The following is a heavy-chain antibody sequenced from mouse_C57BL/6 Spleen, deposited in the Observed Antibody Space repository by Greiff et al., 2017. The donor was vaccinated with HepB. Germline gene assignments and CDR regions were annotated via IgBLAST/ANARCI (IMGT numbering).Heavy chain of an antibody. CDR1: GYSITSGYY. V-gene: IGHV3-6*01. D-gene: IGHD1-1*01. CDR2: ISYDGSN. J-gene: IGHJ1*03. CDR3: ARGSSPRGFVV. Sequence: DVHLVESGPGLVKPSQSLSLTCSVTGYSITSGYYWNWIRQFPGNKLEWMGYISYDGSNNYNPSLKNRISITRDTSKNQFFLKLNSVTTEDTATYYCARGSSPRGFVVWGTGTTVTVSS.